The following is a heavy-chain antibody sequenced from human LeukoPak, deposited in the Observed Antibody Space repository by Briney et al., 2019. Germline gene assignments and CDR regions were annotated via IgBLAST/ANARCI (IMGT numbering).Heavy chain of an antibody. J-gene: IGHJ4*02. V-gene: IGHV3-21*01. CDR3: ASYPYSGSYFFDY. CDR2: ISSSSSYI. D-gene: IGHD1-26*01. Sequence: GGSLRLSCAASGFTFSSYWMHWVRQAPGKGLEWVSSISSSSSYIYYADSVKGRFTISRDNAKNSLYLQMNSLRAEDTAVYYCASYPYSGSYFFDYWGQGTLVTVSS. CDR1: GFTFSSYW.